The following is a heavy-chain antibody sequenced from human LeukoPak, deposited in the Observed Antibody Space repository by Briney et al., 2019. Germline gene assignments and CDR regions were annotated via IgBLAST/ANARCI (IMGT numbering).Heavy chain of an antibody. CDR3: AGAPGLEPVTRVDY. Sequence: ASVTVSCKSSGYTFTSYGISWVRQAPGQGLEWMGWISAYNGNTNYAQKLQGRVTMTTDTSTSSAYMELRSLRSDDTAVYYCAGAPGLEPVTRVDYWGQGTLVTVSS. CDR1: GYTFTSYG. V-gene: IGHV1-18*01. J-gene: IGHJ4*02. CDR2: ISAYNGNT. D-gene: IGHD1-1*01.